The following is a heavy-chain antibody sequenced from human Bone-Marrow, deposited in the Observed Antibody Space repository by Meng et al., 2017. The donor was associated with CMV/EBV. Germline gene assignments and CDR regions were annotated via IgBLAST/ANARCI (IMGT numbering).Heavy chain of an antibody. CDR3: AKDREYYDFWSGYSYYYGMDV. Sequence: GESLKISCAASGFTFSSYGMHWVRQAPGKGLEWVAFIRYDGSNKYYADSVKGRFTISRDNSKNTLYLQMNSLRAEDTAVYYCAKDREYYDFWSGYSYYYGMDVWGQGTTVTFSS. V-gene: IGHV3-30*02. D-gene: IGHD3-3*01. CDR2: IRYDGSNK. J-gene: IGHJ6*02. CDR1: GFTFSSYG.